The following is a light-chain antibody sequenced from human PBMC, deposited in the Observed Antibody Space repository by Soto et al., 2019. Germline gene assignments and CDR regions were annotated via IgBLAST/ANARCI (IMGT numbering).Light chain of an antibody. CDR1: SSDVGGYNY. CDR2: DVS. J-gene: IGLJ2*01. V-gene: IGLV2-14*01. Sequence: QSALTQPASVSGFPGQPITISCTGTSSDVGGYNYVSWYQQHPGKAPQFIIYDVSNRPSGVSNRFSGSKSGNTASLTIFGLQAEDEADYYCSSFTSSSTLVFGGGTQVTVL. CDR3: SSFTSSSTLV.